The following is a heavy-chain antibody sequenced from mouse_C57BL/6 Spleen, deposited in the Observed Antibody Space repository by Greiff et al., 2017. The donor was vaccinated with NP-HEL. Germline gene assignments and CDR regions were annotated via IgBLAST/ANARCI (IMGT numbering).Heavy chain of an antibody. CDR1: GYTFTSYD. V-gene: IGHV1-85*01. J-gene: IGHJ3*01. CDR2: LYPRDGST. CDR3: ARDYGSPAWFAY. Sequence: QVHVKQSGPELVKPGASVKLSCKASGYTFTSYDINWVKQRPGQGLEWIGWLYPRDGSTKYNEKFKGKATLTVDTSSSTAYMELHSLTSEDSAVYFCARDYGSPAWFAYWGQGTLVTVSA. D-gene: IGHD1-1*01.